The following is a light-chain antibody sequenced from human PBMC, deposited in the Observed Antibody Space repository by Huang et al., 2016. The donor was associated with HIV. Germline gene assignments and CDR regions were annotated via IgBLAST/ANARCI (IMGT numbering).Light chain of an antibody. CDR1: QSLRHRNGLNY. V-gene: IGKV2-28*01. CDR2: LGS. J-gene: IGKJ2*01. CDR3: MEALQTPYT. Sequence: DVVMTQSPLSLPVPPGEPASNSCRSSQSLRHRNGLNYLDWYLQKPGQSPQLLIHLGSSRASGVPERFSGGGSGTDFSLNISRVEAEDAGIYYCMEALQTPYTFGQGTKLEIK.